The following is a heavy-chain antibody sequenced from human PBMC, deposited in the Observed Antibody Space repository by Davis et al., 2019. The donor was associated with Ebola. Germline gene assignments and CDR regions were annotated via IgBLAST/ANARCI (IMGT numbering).Heavy chain of an antibody. J-gene: IGHJ4*02. CDR1: GFTFGYYS. Sequence: SLSLSCSASGFTFGYYSMSWVRQAPGKGLEWLGFVRSNAYGMTTEYAASVEGRFTISRDDSKSIAYLQMSSLKIEDTALYYCARDDSPDPYWGQGTLVTVSS. V-gene: IGHV3-49*02. CDR2: VRSNAYGMTT. D-gene: IGHD3-22*01. CDR3: ARDDSPDPY.